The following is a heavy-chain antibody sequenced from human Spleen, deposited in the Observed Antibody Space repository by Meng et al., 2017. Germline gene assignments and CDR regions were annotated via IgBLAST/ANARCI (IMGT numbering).Heavy chain of an antibody. V-gene: IGHV3-74*03. D-gene: IGHD3-9*01. J-gene: IGHJ3*02. Sequence: GESLKISCAASGFTFSSYNMHWVRQTPGEGLVWVSRINTDASSTTYADSVKGRFTISRDDAKNTVYLQMNSLRAEDTAVYYCARDEAVLRYFDWLYAFDIWGQGTMVTVSS. CDR2: INTDASST. CDR3: ARDEAVLRYFDWLYAFDI. CDR1: GFTFSSYN.